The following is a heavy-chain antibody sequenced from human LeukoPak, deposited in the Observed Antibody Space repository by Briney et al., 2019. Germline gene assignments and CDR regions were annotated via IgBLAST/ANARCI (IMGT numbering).Heavy chain of an antibody. CDR3: ARGALLWFGDHDY. Sequence: PGGSLRLSCAASGFTFSSYWMSWVRQAPGKGLEWVANIKQDGSEKYYVDSVKGRFTISRDNAKNSLYLQMNSLRAEDTAVYYCARGALLWFGDHDYWGQGTLVTVSS. CDR2: IKQDGSEK. J-gene: IGHJ4*02. D-gene: IGHD3-10*01. V-gene: IGHV3-7*01. CDR1: GFTFSSYW.